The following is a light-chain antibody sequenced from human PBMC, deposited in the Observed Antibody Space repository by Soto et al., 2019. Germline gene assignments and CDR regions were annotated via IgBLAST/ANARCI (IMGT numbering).Light chain of an antibody. J-gene: IGLJ1*01. CDR3: SSYISSSTYV. CDR1: SSDFGRYNY. Sequence: QSVLTQPASVSGSPGQSITISCTGTSSDFGRYNYVSWYQQYPGKAPKFMIYDVSNRPSGVSNRFSGSKSGNTASLTISGLQAEDEADYYCSSYISSSTYVFGTGTKVTVL. CDR2: DVS. V-gene: IGLV2-14*01.